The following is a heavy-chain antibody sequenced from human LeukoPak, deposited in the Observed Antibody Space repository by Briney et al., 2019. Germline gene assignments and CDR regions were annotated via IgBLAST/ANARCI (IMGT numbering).Heavy chain of an antibody. CDR1: GYTFTSYY. Sequence: ASVKVSCKASGYTFTSYYMHWVRQAPGQGLEWMGIINPSGGSTSYAQKFQGRVTMTRDMSTSTVYMEPSSLRSEDTAVYYCAGSVLSGNFDYWGQGTLVTVSS. J-gene: IGHJ4*02. D-gene: IGHD6-19*01. CDR2: INPSGGST. CDR3: AGSVLSGNFDY. V-gene: IGHV1-46*01.